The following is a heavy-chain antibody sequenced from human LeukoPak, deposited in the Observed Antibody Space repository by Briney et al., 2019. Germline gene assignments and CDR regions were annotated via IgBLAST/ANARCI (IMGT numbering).Heavy chain of an antibody. V-gene: IGHV4-59*01. CDR1: GGSISSYY. CDR2: IYYSGST. J-gene: IGHJ4*02. CDR3: ARVSREDHYFDY. Sequence: SETLSLTCTVSGGSISSYYWSWIRQPPGKGLEWIGYIYYSGSTNYNPSLKSRVTISVDTSKNQFSLKLSSVTAADTAVYYCARVSREDHYFDYWGQGTLVTVSS.